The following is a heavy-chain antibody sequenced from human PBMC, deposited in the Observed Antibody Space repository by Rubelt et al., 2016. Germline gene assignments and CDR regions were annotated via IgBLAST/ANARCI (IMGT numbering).Heavy chain of an antibody. CDR2: IFYGGTT. V-gene: IGHV4-38-2*02. J-gene: IGHJ4*02. CDR3: VTYGGTYQFDD. CDR1: GGSVISGYY. D-gene: IGHD2-21*01. Sequence: QVQLQESGPGLVKPSETLSLTCTVSGGSVISGYYWGWIRQPPGKGLEWIGCIFYGGTTHYKPSLKSRVTISLDTSKSHVSLRLGSGTAADTAVYYCVTYGGTYQFDDWGQGTLVTVSS.